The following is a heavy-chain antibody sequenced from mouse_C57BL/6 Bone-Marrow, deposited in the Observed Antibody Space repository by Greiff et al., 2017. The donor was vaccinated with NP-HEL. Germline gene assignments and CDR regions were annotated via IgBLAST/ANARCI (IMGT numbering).Heavy chain of an antibody. J-gene: IGHJ3*01. CDR1: GYTFTDYY. CDR3: ASSITTVVEGAY. V-gene: IGHV1-76*01. CDR2: ISPGSGKT. D-gene: IGHD1-1*01. Sequence: QVQLKESGAELVRPGASVKLSCKASGYTFTDYYINWVKQRPGQGLEWIARISPGSGKTYYNEKFKGKATLTAEKSSSTAYMQLSSLTSEDSAVYFCASSITTVVEGAYWGQGTLVTVSA.